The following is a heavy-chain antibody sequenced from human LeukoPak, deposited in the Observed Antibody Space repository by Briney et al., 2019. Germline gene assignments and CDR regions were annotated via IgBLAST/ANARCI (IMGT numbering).Heavy chain of an antibody. CDR1: GFTFGSYS. CDR2: ISGSSSYI. D-gene: IGHD4-17*01. V-gene: IGHV3-21*04. CDR3: ARATASRFDY. J-gene: IGHJ4*02. Sequence: GGSLRLSCAASGFTFGSYSMNWVRQAPGKGLEWVSSISGSSSYIYYADSVKGRFTISRHNAKNSQYLQMNSLRAEDTAVYYCARATASRFDYWGQGTLVTVSS.